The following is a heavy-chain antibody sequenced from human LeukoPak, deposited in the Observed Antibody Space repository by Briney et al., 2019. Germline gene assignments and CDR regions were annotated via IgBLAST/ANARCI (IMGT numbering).Heavy chain of an antibody. D-gene: IGHD5-12*01. V-gene: IGHV3-64*04. CDR3: AKEGTVSGSHYFDY. Sequence: GGSLRLSCSASGFIFSNYAMHWVRQAPGKGLEYVSTTSRNGYTTYYADSVKGRFTISRDNSKNTLYLQMNSLRAEDTAVYYCAKEGTVSGSHYFDYWGQGTLVTVSS. CDR1: GFIFSNYA. CDR2: TSRNGYTT. J-gene: IGHJ4*02.